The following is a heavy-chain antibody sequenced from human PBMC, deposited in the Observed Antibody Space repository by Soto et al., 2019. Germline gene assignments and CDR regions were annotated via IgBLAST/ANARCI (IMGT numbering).Heavy chain of an antibody. CDR2: IGTRGDI. CDR1: GFTFSRYS. D-gene: IGHD2-21*02. CDR3: AREETAWPLAYGLDV. Sequence: PGGSLRLSCAGSGFTFSRYSMNWVRQAPGKGLEWVASIGTRGDIYYAESVKGRPTISRDNAKNSLSLEMDSLRVEDTGVYYCAREETAWPLAYGLDVWGQGTTVTVSS. J-gene: IGHJ6*02. V-gene: IGHV3-21*01.